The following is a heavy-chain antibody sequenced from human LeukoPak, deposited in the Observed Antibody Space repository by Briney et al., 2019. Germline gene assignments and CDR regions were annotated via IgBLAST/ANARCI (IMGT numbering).Heavy chain of an antibody. V-gene: IGHV4-34*01. CDR3: ARRYSYGYRGGYYFDY. CDR2: INHSGST. J-gene: IGHJ4*02. Sequence: PSETLSLTCAVYGGSFSGYYWSWIRRPPGKGLEWIGEINHSGSTNYNPSLKSRVTISVDTSKNQFSLKLSSVTAADTAVYYCARRYSYGYRGGYYFDYWGQGTLVTVSS. D-gene: IGHD5-18*01. CDR1: GGSFSGYY.